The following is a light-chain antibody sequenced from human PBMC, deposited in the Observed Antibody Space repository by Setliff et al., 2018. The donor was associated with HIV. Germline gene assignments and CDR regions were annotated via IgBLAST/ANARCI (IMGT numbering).Light chain of an antibody. CDR2: DVN. J-gene: IGLJ1*01. CDR3: KTYTGSSPLYV. Sequence: QSALAQPASVSGSPGQSITISCTGTNSDVGGYNYVSWYQQHPGKAPKLMIYDVNERPSGISRRFSGSKSGNTASLTTSGLQAEDEADYYCKTYTGSSPLYVFGTGTKGTVL. V-gene: IGLV2-14*03. CDR1: NSDVGGYNY.